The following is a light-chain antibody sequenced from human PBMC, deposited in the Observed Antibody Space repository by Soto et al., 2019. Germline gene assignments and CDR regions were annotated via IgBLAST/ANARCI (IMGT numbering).Light chain of an antibody. CDR2: DVT. V-gene: IGLV2-14*01. J-gene: IGLJ1*01. Sequence: QSALTQPAFVSGSPGQSITISCTGTNSDVGGYNFVSWYQQHPGKVPKLMIYDVTNRPSGVSNRFSGSKSCNTASMTISGLQAEDEADYYCSSYTSSSTLVFGTGTKLTVL. CDR1: NSDVGGYNF. CDR3: SSYTSSSTLV.